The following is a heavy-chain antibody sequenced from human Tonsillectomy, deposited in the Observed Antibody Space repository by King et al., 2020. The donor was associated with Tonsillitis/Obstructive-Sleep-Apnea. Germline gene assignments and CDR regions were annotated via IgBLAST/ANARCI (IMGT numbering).Heavy chain of an antibody. Sequence: VQLVQSGGRLVQPGRSLRLSCAASGFTFADYAMHWVRQVPGRGLEWVSGISWNSGTINYADSVRGRFTISRDNAKNSLHLQMNSLRAEDTALYYCAKDRYYDFWSGYQTNWFDSWGQGTLVTVSS. CDR3: AKDRYYDFWSGYQTNWFDS. V-gene: IGHV3-9*01. CDR2: ISWNSGTI. J-gene: IGHJ5*01. D-gene: IGHD3-3*01. CDR1: GFTFADYA.